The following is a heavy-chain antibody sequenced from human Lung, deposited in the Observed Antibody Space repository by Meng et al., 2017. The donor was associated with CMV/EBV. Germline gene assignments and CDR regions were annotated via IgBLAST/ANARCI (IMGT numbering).Heavy chain of an antibody. CDR3: ARLFHTILGTGYYYGMDV. CDR1: GYTFNGYN. D-gene: IGHD3/OR15-3a*01. V-gene: IGHV1-2*02. Sequence: ASVKVSXKASGYTFNGYNMHWVRQAPGQGLEWMGWNNPNSGGTNYAQRFQGRVTLTIDTSISTAYMELSRLKSDDTAVYFCARLFHTILGTGYYYGMDVWGQGTTVTVSS. CDR2: NNPNSGGT. J-gene: IGHJ6*02.